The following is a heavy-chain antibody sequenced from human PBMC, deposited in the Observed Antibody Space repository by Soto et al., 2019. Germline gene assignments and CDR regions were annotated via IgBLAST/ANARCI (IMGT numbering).Heavy chain of an antibody. D-gene: IGHD7-27*01. Sequence: PGGSLRRSCGAPGVTLSNFAMTWVRQAPGKGLEWVSGISAGGGKTYYADSVKGRLTISRDNSRNTLYLQMNSLRADDTAVYYCAKVILGGMDLWGQGTSVTVSS. CDR2: ISAGGGKT. CDR3: AKVILGGMDL. J-gene: IGHJ6*02. CDR1: GVTLSNFA. V-gene: IGHV3-23*01.